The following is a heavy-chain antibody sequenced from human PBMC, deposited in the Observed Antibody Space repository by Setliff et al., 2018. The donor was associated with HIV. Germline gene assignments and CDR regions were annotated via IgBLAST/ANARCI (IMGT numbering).Heavy chain of an antibody. Sequence: KPSETLSLTCTVFGGSVRSDDYYWSWIRQPPGKGLEWIGYIYYNPSLKSRVTISVDTSKNQFSLKLSSVTAADTAVYYCAGEAWTSYRSSSGYYYYYMDVWGKGTTVTVSS. CDR2: I. V-gene: IGHV4-61*08. J-gene: IGHJ6*03. CDR3: AGEAWTSYRSSSGYYYYYMDV. CDR1: GGSVRSDDYY. D-gene: IGHD6-6*01.